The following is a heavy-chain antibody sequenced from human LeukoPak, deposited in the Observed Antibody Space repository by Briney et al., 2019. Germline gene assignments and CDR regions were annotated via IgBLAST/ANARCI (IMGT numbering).Heavy chain of an antibody. J-gene: IGHJ4*02. D-gene: IGHD3-9*01. V-gene: IGHV3-23*01. CDR1: GVTFSSYA. CDR2: ISGSGGST. Sequence: GGSLRLSCAASGVTFSSYAMSWVRQAPGKGLEWVSAISGSGGSTYYADSVKGRFTISRDNSKNTLYLQMNSLRAEDTAVYYCAKDLVSRDYDIYDYWGQGTLVTVSS. CDR3: AKDLVSRDYDIYDY.